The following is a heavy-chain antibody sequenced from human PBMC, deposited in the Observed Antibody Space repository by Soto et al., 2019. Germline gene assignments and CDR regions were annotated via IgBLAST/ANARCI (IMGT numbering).Heavy chain of an antibody. CDR2: IYYSGST. D-gene: IGHD2-15*01. CDR1: GGSISSYY. CDR3: ARRYGGTFDY. J-gene: IGHJ4*02. V-gene: IGHV4-59*08. Sequence: QVQLQESGPGLVKPSETLSLTCTVSGGSISSYYWSWIRQPPGKGLEWIGYIYYSGSTNYNPSLKSRVPLPVDPSTNQFSLLLSSVTAADTAVYYCARRYGGTFDYWGQGTLVTVSS.